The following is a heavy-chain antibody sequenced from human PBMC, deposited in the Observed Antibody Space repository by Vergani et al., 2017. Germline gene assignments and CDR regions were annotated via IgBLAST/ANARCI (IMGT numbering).Heavy chain of an antibody. V-gene: IGHV3-30*01. J-gene: IGHJ2*01. CDR1: GFTFSSYA. CDR2: ISHDGSNK. D-gene: IGHD3-3*01. CDR3: ARGSRITIFGAQEDYFDL. Sequence: QVQLVESGGGVVQPGRSLRLSCAASGFTFSSYAMHWVRQAPGKGLEWVAVISHDGSNKYYEDSVKGRFTISRDNSKNTLYLQMNSLRAEDTAVYYCARGSRITIFGAQEDYFDLWGRGTLVTVSS.